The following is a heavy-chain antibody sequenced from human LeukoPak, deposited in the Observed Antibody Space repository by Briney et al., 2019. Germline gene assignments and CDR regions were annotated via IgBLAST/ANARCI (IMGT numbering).Heavy chain of an antibody. J-gene: IGHJ4*02. CDR3: ARVGDYGGNLEYYFDY. Sequence: ASVNISCKASGYTFTGYYMHWVRQAPGQGLEWMGWINPNSGGTNYAQKFQGRVTMTRDTSISTAYMELSRLRSDDTAVYYCARVGDYGGNLEYYFDYWGQGTLVTVSS. CDR1: GYTFTGYY. CDR2: INPNSGGT. D-gene: IGHD4-23*01. V-gene: IGHV1-2*02.